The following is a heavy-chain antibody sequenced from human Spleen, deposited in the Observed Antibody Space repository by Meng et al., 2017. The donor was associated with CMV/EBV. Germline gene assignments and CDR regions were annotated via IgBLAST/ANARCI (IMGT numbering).Heavy chain of an antibody. CDR3: ARVAGGSYRVDY. J-gene: IGHJ4*02. D-gene: IGHD1-26*01. Sequence: ASVKVSCKASGYTFTSFYMHWVRQAPGQGLEWMGWINPNSGGTNYAQKFQGRVTMTRDTSISTAYMELSRLRSDDTAVYYCARVAGGSYRVDYWGQGTLVTVSS. CDR2: INPNSGGT. CDR1: GYTFTSFY. V-gene: IGHV1-2*02.